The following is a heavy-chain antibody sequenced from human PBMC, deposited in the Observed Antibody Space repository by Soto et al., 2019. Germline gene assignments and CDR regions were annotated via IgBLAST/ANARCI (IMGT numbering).Heavy chain of an antibody. CDR1: GFTFSSYA. D-gene: IGHD3-3*01. J-gene: IGHJ6*02. V-gene: IGHV3-23*01. Sequence: GGSLRLSCAASGFTFSSYAMSWVRQAPGKGLEWVSAISGSGGSTYYADSVKGRFTISRDNSKTTLYLQMNSLRAEDTAVYYCAKDGGDSTIFGVVINYYYHYGMDVWGQGTTVTVSS. CDR3: AKDGGDSTIFGVVINYYYHYGMDV. CDR2: ISGSGGST.